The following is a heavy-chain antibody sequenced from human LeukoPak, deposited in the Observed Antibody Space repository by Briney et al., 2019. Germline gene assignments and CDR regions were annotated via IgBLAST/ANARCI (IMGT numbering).Heavy chain of an antibody. Sequence: GESLKISCKASGYSFTSYWAGWVPQMPGKGLEGMGIIDHSDSETRYTPSFQGQPTISVNNTLTTADLQWNSLKASDTAMYYWARQTAMGRSGYGWGQGCLVTVSS. CDR1: GYSFTSYW. CDR2: IDHSDSET. D-gene: IGHD5-18*01. CDR3: ARQTAMGRSGYG. J-gene: IGHJ4*02. V-gene: IGHV5-51*01.